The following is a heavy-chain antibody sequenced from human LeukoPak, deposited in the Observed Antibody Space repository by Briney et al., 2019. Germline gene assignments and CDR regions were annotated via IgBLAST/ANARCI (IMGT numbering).Heavy chain of an antibody. D-gene: IGHD2-2*02. Sequence: SETLSLTCAVYGGSFSGYYWSWIRQPPGKGLEWIGEINHSGSTNYNPSLKSRVTISVDTSKNQFSLKLSSVTAADTAVYYCARTGLGVVVPAAIADYYYYYYMDVWGKGTTVTVSS. CDR3: ARTGLGVVVPAAIADYYYYYYMDV. CDR2: INHSGST. J-gene: IGHJ6*03. CDR1: GGSFSGYY. V-gene: IGHV4-34*01.